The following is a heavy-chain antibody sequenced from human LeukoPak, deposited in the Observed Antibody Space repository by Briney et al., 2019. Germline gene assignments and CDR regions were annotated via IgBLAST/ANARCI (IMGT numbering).Heavy chain of an antibody. V-gene: IGHV4-59*01. CDR3: TRAPGYLCSITSCYESLSFDY. Sequence: TSSETLSLTCTVSGGSISNYYWNWIRQPPGKGLELIGYIYYSGTTNYNPSLKSRVSMSVDTSKNQFSLKLSSVTAADTAVYYCTRAPGYLCSITSCYESLSFDYWGQGTLVTVSS. CDR2: IYYSGTT. CDR1: GGSISNYY. J-gene: IGHJ4*02. D-gene: IGHD2-2*01.